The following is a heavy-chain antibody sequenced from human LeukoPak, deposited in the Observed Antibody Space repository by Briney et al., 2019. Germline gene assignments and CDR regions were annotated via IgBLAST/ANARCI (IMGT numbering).Heavy chain of an antibody. CDR1: GGSISSYY. CDR3: ARDYGDYGHYYYYGMDV. CDR2: IYYSGSP. D-gene: IGHD4-17*01. Sequence: SETLSLTCTVSGGSISSYYWSWIRQPPGKGLEWIGYIYYSGSPNYNPSLKSRVTISVDTSKNQFSLKLSSVTAADTAVYYCARDYGDYGHYYYYGMDVWGQGTTVTVSS. V-gene: IGHV4-59*01. J-gene: IGHJ6*02.